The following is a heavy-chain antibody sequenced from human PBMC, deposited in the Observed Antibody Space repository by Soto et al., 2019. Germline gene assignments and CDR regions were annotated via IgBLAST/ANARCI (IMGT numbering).Heavy chain of an antibody. CDR2: IYYSGST. V-gene: IGHV4-59*01. CDR3: ARSYGDPDYYYYYGMDV. J-gene: IGHJ6*02. D-gene: IGHD4-17*01. Sequence: SETLSLTCTVSGGSISSYYLSWMRQPPGKGLEWIGYIYYSGSTNYNPSLKSRVTISVDTSKNQFSLKLSSVTAADTAVYYCARSYGDPDYYYYYGMDVWGQGTTVT. CDR1: GGSISSYY.